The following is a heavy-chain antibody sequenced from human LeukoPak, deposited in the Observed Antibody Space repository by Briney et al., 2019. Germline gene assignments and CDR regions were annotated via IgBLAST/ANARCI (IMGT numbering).Heavy chain of an antibody. V-gene: IGHV1-24*01. CDR2: FYPEDGET. CDR1: GYTLTELS. J-gene: IGHJ6*03. CDR3: ATVGLELRRGNYYYYYMDV. D-gene: IGHD1-7*01. Sequence: ASVKVSCKVSGYTLTELSMHWVRQAPGKGLEWMGGFYPEDGETIYAQKFQGRVTMTEDTSTDTAYMELSSLRSEDTAVYYCATVGLELRRGNYYYYYMDVWGKGTTVTVSS.